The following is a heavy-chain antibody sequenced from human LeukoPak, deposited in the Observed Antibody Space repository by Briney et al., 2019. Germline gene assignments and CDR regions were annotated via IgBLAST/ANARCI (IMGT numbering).Heavy chain of an antibody. Sequence: GGSLRLSCAASGFTFTTYYMSWVRQAPGKGLEWVANINQDGGEKNYVDSVKGRFTISRDNAKNSLFLQMSSLRAEDTAVYYCAREKDDHGDPGPLDAWGQGDLVTVSS. CDR1: GFTFTTYY. CDR2: INQDGGEK. V-gene: IGHV3-7*01. CDR3: AREKDDHGDPGPLDA. J-gene: IGHJ5*02. D-gene: IGHD4-17*01.